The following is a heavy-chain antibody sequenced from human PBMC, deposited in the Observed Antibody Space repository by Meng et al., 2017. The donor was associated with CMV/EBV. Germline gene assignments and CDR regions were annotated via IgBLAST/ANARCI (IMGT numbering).Heavy chain of an antibody. CDR3: AKGKGSRLYGMDV. Sequence: GGSLRLSCAASGFTFSGSAMHWVRQAPGKGLEWVAFIRYDGSNKYYADSVKGRFTISRDNSKNTLYLQMNSLRAEDTAVYYCAKGKGSRLYGMDVWGQGTTVTVSS. CDR1: GFTFSGSA. D-gene: IGHD1-26*01. V-gene: IGHV3-30*02. J-gene: IGHJ6*02. CDR2: IRYDGSNK.